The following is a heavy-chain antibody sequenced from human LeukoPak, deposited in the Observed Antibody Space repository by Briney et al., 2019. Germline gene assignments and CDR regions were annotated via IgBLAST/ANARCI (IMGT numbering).Heavy chain of an antibody. V-gene: IGHV4-34*01. Sequence: PSETLSLTCAVYGRSFSGYYWSWIRQTPGKGLEWIGEINHSGSTTYNPSLKSRVTISVDTSKNQFSLKLSSVTAADTALYYCARTFPSSTSETNWFDPWGQGTLVTVSS. CDR1: GRSFSGYY. D-gene: IGHD2-2*01. J-gene: IGHJ5*02. CDR2: INHSGST. CDR3: ARTFPSSTSETNWFDP.